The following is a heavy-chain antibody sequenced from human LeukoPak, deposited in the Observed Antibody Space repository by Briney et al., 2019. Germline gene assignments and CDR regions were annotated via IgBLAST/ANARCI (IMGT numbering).Heavy chain of an antibody. CDR3: ARLTKRTGWCDY. Sequence: SETLSLTCTVSGGSISSYYWSWIRQPPGKGLEWIGYIYYNGSTNYNPSLKSRVTISVDTSKNQFSLKLSSVTAADTAVYYCARLTKRTGWCDYWGQGTLVTVTS. D-gene: IGHD6-19*01. V-gene: IGHV4-59*01. CDR1: GGSISSYY. J-gene: IGHJ4*02. CDR2: IYYNGST.